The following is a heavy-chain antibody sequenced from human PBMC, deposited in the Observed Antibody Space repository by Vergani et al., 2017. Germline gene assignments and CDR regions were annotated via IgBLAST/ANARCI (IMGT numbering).Heavy chain of an antibody. J-gene: IGHJ4*02. CDR3: ARASSPRWLQPDS. D-gene: IGHD5-24*01. CDR1: GGTFNMYA. Sequence: QVQLVQSGAEVKKPGSSVKVSCKTSGGTFNMYAINWVRQAPGQGLEWMGRLIPIFGTPNYAQNFEGRVTITADESTSTAYVSLSRLRSDDTAVYYCARASSPRWLQPDSWGQGTLVTVSS. V-gene: IGHV1-69*13. CDR2: LIPIFGTP.